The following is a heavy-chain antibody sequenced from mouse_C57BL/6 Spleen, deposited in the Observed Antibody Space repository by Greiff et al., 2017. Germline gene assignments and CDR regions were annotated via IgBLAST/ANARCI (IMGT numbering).Heavy chain of an antibody. D-gene: IGHD1-1*01. V-gene: IGHV1-82*01. CDR3: ARSVYYYGSSYPHYAMDY. Sequence: QVHVKQSGPELVKPGASVKISCKASGYAFSSSWMNWVKQRPGKGLEWIGRIYPGDGDTNYNGKFKGKATLTADKSSSTAYMQLSSLTSEDSAVYFCARSVYYYGSSYPHYAMDYWGQGTSVTVSS. CDR2: IYPGDGDT. J-gene: IGHJ4*01. CDR1: GYAFSSSW.